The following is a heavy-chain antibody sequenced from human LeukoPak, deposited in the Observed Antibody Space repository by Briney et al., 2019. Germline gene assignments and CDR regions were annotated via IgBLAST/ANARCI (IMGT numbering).Heavy chain of an antibody. CDR2: ISQDGSSI. V-gene: IGHV3-48*03. J-gene: IGHJ4*02. Sequence: GGSLRLFCAASGFTFSSYEMNWVRQAPGKGLQWVSYISQDGSSIFYADSVKGRFTISRDNAKNSLYLQMNSLGVEDTAVYYCATISRTVVASFDYWGQGILVTVSS. D-gene: IGHD3-22*01. CDR1: GFTFSSYE. CDR3: ATISRTVVASFDY.